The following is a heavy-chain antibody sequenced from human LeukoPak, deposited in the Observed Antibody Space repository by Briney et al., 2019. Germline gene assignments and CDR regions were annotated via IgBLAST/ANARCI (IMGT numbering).Heavy chain of an antibody. Sequence: GGFLRLSCAASGFTFNDYTMYWVRRSPGRGLEWVALIRDDGSDTYHADSVKGRLTISRDNSKNTVFLRMNSLRGEDSAIYYCAKSDRHGNGYCFHIWGQGTMVTVSS. CDR3: AKSDRHGNGYCFHI. V-gene: IGHV3-30*02. CDR1: GFTFNDYT. J-gene: IGHJ3*02. D-gene: IGHD5-24*01. CDR2: IRDDGSDT.